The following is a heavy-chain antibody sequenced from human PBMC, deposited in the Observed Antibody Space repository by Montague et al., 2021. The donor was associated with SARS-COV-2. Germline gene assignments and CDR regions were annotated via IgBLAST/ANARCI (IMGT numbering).Heavy chain of an antibody. J-gene: IGHJ2*01. V-gene: IGHV4-4*07. CDR2: TTGSS. Sequence: TTGSSDYSHSLPSRVTMSVDTSKNQVSLGLMSVTAADTALYYCAVERSYLYWYFDLWGRGTLVTVSS. CDR3: AVERSYLYWYFDL.